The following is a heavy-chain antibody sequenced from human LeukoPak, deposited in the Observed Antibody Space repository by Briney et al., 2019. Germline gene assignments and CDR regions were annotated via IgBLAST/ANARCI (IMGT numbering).Heavy chain of an antibody. CDR1: GFTFSSYE. Sequence: PGGSLRLSCEASGFTFSSYEMNWVRQAPGKGLEWVSHISSSGTTIYYADSVKGRFTISRDNAKNTLYLQMNRLRVEDTAVYYCARGSGSLHPLYYFDYWGQGTLVTVSS. V-gene: IGHV3-48*03. D-gene: IGHD3-10*01. CDR3: ARGSGSLHPLYYFDY. CDR2: ISSSGTTI. J-gene: IGHJ4*02.